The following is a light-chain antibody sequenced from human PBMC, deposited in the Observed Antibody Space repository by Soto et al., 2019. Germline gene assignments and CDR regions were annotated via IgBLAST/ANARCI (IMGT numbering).Light chain of an antibody. V-gene: IGLV2-14*03. J-gene: IGLJ2*01. CDR3: SSYRSGSTLV. Sequence: QSALTQPASVSGSPGQSITIACTGTSSDVGAHNYVSWYQHHPGKAPKLMIYGVSNRLSGVSNRFSGSKSGNTASLTISGLQAEDEADYYCSSYRSGSTLVFGGGTKLTVL. CDR2: GVS. CDR1: SSDVGAHNY.